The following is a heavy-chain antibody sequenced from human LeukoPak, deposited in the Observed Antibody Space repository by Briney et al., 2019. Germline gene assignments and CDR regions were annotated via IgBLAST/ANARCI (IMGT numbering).Heavy chain of an antibody. CDR3: AKDRLSSGWYLGLFDY. J-gene: IGHJ4*02. V-gene: IGHV3-33*06. D-gene: IGHD6-19*01. CDR2: IWYDGSNK. Sequence: PGGSLRLSCAASGFTSSSYGMHWVRQAPGKGLEWVAVIWYDGSNKYYADSVKGRFTISRDNSKNTLYLQMNSLRAEDTAVYYCAKDRLSSGWYLGLFDYWGQGTLVTVSS. CDR1: GFTSSSYG.